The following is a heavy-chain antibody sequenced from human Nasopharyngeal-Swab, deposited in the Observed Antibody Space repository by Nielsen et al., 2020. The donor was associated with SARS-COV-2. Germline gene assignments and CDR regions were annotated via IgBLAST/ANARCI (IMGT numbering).Heavy chain of an antibody. J-gene: IGHJ4*02. CDR3: ARDSSSPSPYFDY. CDR2: ISSSSSYT. CDR1: GFTFSDYY. D-gene: IGHD6-13*01. V-gene: IGHV3-11*06. Sequence: GGSLTLSCAASGFTFSDYYMSWIRQAPGKGLEWVSYISSSSSYTNYADSVKGRFTISRDNAKNSLYLQMNSLRAEDTAVYYCARDSSSPSPYFDYWGQGTLVTVSS.